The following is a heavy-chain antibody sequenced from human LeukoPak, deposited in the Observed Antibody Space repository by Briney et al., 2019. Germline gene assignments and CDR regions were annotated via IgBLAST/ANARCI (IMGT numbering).Heavy chain of an antibody. CDR2: IYTSGST. J-gene: IGHJ3*02. Sequence: PSETLSLTCTVSGGSISSYYWSWIRQPAGKGLEWIGRIYTSGSTNYNPSLKSRVTISVDTSKNQLSLKLNSVTAADTAVYYCARWSGERSAFDIWGQGTMVTVSS. CDR1: GGSISSYY. D-gene: IGHD3-3*01. V-gene: IGHV4-4*07. CDR3: ARWSGERSAFDI.